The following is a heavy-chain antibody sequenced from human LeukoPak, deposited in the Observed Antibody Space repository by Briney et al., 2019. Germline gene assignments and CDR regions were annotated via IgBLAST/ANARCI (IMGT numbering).Heavy chain of an antibody. CDR2: INPSGGST. D-gene: IGHD1-26*01. CDR3: AREGATLRFDY. V-gene: IGHV1-46*01. J-gene: IGHJ4*02. Sequence: ASVKVSCKASGYTFTSYYMHWVRQAPGQGLEWMGIINPSGGSTSYAQKFQGRVTMTRDMSTSTVYMELSSLRSEDTAVYYCAREGATLRFDYWGQGTLVTVSS. CDR1: GYTFTSYY.